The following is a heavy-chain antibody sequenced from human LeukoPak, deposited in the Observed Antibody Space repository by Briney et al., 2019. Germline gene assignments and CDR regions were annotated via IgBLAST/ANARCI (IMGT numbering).Heavy chain of an antibody. CDR2: IKEDGSAQ. Sequence: GGSLGLSCAASGFTYNSYWMSWVRQAPGKGLEWVANIKEDGSAQYYVDSVKGRFTISRDNAQNSLNLQMNSLRAEDTAVYYCATSSNAPGNHWGQGTLVTVSS. CDR1: GFTYNSYW. D-gene: IGHD2-2*01. CDR3: ATSSNAPGNH. J-gene: IGHJ5*02. V-gene: IGHV3-7*01.